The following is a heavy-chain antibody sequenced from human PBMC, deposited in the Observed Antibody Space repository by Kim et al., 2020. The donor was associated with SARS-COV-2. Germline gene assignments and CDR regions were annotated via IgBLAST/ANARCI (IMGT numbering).Heavy chain of an antibody. Sequence: GGSLRLSCAASGFTVSSNYMSWVRQAPGKGLEWVSVIYSGGSTYYADSVKGRFTISRDNSKNTLYLQMNSLRAEDTAVYYCARLAMVRAFYWYFDLWGRGTLVTVSS. D-gene: IGHD3-10*01. V-gene: IGHV3-53*01. CDR1: GFTVSSNY. CDR2: IYSGGST. J-gene: IGHJ2*01. CDR3: ARLAMVRAFYWYFDL.